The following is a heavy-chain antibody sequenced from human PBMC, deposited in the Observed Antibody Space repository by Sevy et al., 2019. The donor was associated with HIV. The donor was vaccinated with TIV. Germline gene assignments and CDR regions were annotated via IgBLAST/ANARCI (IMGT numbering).Heavy chain of an antibody. J-gene: IGHJ3*02. V-gene: IGHV3-21*01. CDR1: GFTFSSYS. CDR2: ISSSSSYI. Sequence: GGSLRLSCAASGFTFSSYSMNWVRQAPGKGLEWVSSISSSSSYIYYADSVKGRFTIPRDNAKNSLYLQMNSLRAEDTAVYYCARDLSGDIVVVPALSGGAFDIWGQGTMVTVSS. D-gene: IGHD2-2*01. CDR3: ARDLSGDIVVVPALSGGAFDI.